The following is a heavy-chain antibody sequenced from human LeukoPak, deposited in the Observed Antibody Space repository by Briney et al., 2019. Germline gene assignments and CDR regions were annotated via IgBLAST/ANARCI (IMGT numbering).Heavy chain of an antibody. V-gene: IGHV3-7*01. CDR2: IKQDGSEK. CDR1: RFTFSSYW. D-gene: IGHD1-26*01. CDR3: ARGGIVGATAFDY. Sequence: GGSLRLSCAASRFTFSSYWMSWVRQAPGKGLEWVANIKQDGSEKYYVDSVKGRFTISRDNAKNSLYLQMNCLRAEDTAVYYCARGGIVGATAFDYWGQGTLVTVSS. J-gene: IGHJ4*02.